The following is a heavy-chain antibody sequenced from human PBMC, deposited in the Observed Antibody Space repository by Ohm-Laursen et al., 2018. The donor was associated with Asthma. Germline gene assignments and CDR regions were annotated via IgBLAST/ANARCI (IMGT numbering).Heavy chain of an antibody. J-gene: IGHJ4*02. D-gene: IGHD5-18*01. Sequence: SLRLSCSASGFTFSSYAMHWVRQAPGKGLEWVAVMSYDGNNKYHAASVQGRFTISRDNSKSTLLLQMSSLRPEDTAVYYCARGLGGIHRWLSYQIDKWGQGTLVTVSS. V-gene: IGHV3-30-3*01. CDR3: ARGLGGIHRWLSYQIDK. CDR1: GFTFSSYA. CDR2: MSYDGNNK.